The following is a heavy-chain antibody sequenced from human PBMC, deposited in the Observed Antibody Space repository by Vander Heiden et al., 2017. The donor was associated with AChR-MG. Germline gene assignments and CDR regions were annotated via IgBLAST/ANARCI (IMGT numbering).Heavy chain of an antibody. CDR2: ISWKSGSI. CDR1: GFPFHDYA. CDR3: AKASGGYYGSGRGAFDI. Sequence: EVQLVESGGGLVQPGRSLRLSCPASGFPFHDYAMHWVRQAPGKGLEWVSGISWKSGSIGYADSVKGRFTISRDNAKNSLYLQMNSLRAEDTALYYCAKASGGYYGSGRGAFDIWGQGTMVTVSS. J-gene: IGHJ3*02. D-gene: IGHD3-10*01. V-gene: IGHV3-9*01.